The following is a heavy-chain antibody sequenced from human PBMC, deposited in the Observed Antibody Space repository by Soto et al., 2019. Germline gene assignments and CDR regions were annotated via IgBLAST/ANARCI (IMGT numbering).Heavy chain of an antibody. Sequence: SETLSLTCTVSGGSISSGGYYWSWIRQHPGKGLEWIGYIYYSGSTYYNPSLKSRVTISVDTSKNQFSLKLSSVTAADTAVYYCARYIVATTKPHWFDPWGQGTLVTVSS. CDR3: ARYIVATTKPHWFDP. J-gene: IGHJ5*02. V-gene: IGHV4-31*03. CDR1: GGSISSGGYY. CDR2: IYYSGST. D-gene: IGHD5-12*01.